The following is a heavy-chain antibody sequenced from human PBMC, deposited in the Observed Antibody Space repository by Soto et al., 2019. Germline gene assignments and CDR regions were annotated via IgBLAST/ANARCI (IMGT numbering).Heavy chain of an antibody. CDR1: GGSFSGYY. J-gene: IGHJ6*02. Sequence: QVQLQQWGAGLLKPSETLSLTCAVYGGSFSGYYWSWIRQPPGKGLEWIGEINHSGCTNYNPSLKSRVTISVDTFKNQFSLKLSSVTAADTAVYYCARLPRGYNYGMDVWGQGTTVTVSS. CDR3: ARLPRGYNYGMDV. V-gene: IGHV4-34*01. CDR2: INHSGCT.